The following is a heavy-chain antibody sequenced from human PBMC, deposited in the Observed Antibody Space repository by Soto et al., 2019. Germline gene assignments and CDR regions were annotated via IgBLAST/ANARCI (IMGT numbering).Heavy chain of an antibody. J-gene: IGHJ4*02. V-gene: IGHV3-23*01. CDR2: ISGSGGST. CDR1: GVTFSSFA. D-gene: IGHD3-3*01. Sequence: GGSLRLSCVASGVTFSSFAMSWVRQAPGKGLEWVSTISGSGGSTYYADSVKGRLTISRDNSKNTLSLHINSLRAEDTAVYYCAKAETYDFWSGLHFDYWGQGTLVTVSS. CDR3: AKAETYDFWSGLHFDY.